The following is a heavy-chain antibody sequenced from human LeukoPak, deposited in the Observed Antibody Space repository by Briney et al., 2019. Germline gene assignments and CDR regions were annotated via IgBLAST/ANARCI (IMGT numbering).Heavy chain of an antibody. Sequence: GASVKVSCKASGYTFTGYYMHWVRQAPGQGLEWMGWINPNSGGTNYAQKFQGWVTMTRDTSISTAYMELRSLRSDDTAVYYCARGGDYGDYFRYWGQGTLVTVSS. CDR3: ARGGDYGDYFRY. CDR1: GYTFTGYY. D-gene: IGHD4-17*01. J-gene: IGHJ4*02. V-gene: IGHV1-2*04. CDR2: INPNSGGT.